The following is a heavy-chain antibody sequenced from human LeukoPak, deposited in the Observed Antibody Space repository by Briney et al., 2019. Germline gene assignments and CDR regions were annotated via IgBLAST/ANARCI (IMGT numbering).Heavy chain of an antibody. V-gene: IGHV3-23*01. CDR3: AKASAMIVVVSKHFDY. D-gene: IGHD3-22*01. CDR2: ISGSGGST. CDR1: GFTFSNHG. J-gene: IGHJ4*02. Sequence: GGSLRLSCAASGFTFSNHGMSWVRQAPGKGLEWVSAISGSGGSTYYADSVKGRFTISRDNSKNTLYLQMNSLRAEDTAVYYCAKASAMIVVVSKHFDYWGQGTLVTVSS.